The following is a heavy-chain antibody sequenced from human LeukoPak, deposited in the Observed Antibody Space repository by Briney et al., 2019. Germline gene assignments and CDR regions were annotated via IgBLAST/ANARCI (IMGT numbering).Heavy chain of an antibody. Sequence: GGSLRLSWAVSGFILTRSAMHWFRQAPGKGLEFVAVISPDGTSEYYADSVRGRFTVSRDNSKNTVFLQMNSLSTEDTAVFYCARRERWLQSPGNYWGQGTLVTVSS. CDR3: ARRERWLQSPGNY. D-gene: IGHD5-24*01. V-gene: IGHV3-30*04. CDR1: GFILTRSA. CDR2: ISPDGTSE. J-gene: IGHJ4*02.